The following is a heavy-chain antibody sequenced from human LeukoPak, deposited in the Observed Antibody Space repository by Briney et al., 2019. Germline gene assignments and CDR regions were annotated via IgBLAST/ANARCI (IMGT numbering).Heavy chain of an antibody. D-gene: IGHD3/OR15-3a*01. CDR3: ARGRTGHHSYYYYYMDV. CDR2: ISYSGMTI. Sequence: KPGGSLRLSCAASGFTFSDDYMTWIRQAPGKGLERISYISYSGMTIYYADSVKGRFTISRDNAKNSPHLQMNSLRAEDTAVYYCARGRTGHHSYYYYYMDVWGKGTTVTVSS. V-gene: IGHV3-11*01. J-gene: IGHJ6*03. CDR1: GFTFSDDY.